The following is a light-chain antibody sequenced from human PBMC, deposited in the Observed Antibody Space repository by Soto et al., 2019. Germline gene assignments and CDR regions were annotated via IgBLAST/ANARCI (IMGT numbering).Light chain of an antibody. CDR3: QQYTNWPLT. Sequence: EIVMTQSPATLSVSPGERATLSCRASQSVSSNFAWYQQKPGQPPRRLIYDASTRTTGVPGRFSGRGSRTEFTLSIRSLQSEDFAVYYCQQYTNWPLTFGGGTKVDIK. J-gene: IGKJ4*01. CDR1: QSVSSN. V-gene: IGKV3-15*01. CDR2: DAS.